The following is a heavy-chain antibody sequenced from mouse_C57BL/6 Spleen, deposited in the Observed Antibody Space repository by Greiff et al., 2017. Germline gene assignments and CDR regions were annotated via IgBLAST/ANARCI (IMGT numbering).Heavy chain of an antibody. V-gene: IGHV1-26*01. CDR3: ARPQLGRERYFDV. J-gene: IGHJ1*03. CDR2: INPNNGGT. D-gene: IGHD4-1*02. CDR1: GYTFTDYY. Sequence: EVQLQQSGPELVKPGASVKISCKASGYTFTDYYMNWVKQSHGKSLEWIGDINPNNGGTSYNQKFKGKATLTVDKSSSTAYMELRSLTSEDSAVYYCARPQLGRERYFDVWGTGTTVTVSS.